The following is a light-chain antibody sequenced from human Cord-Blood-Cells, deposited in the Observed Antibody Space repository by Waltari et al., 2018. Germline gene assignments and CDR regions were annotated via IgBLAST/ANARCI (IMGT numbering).Light chain of an antibody. J-gene: IGLJ1*01. Sequence: SYELPQPLSVSVALGQTARITCGGNNIESNNVHWYQQKPGQAPVLVIYRDSNRPSGIPERFSGSNSGNTATLTISRAQAGDEADYYCQVWDSSTYVFGTGTKVTVL. V-gene: IGLV3-9*01. CDR3: QVWDSSTYV. CDR2: RDS. CDR1: NIESNN.